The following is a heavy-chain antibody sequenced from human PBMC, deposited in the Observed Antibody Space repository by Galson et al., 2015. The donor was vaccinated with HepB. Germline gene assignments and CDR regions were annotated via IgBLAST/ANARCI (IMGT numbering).Heavy chain of an antibody. Sequence: SVKVSCKASGYTFTSYAMHWVRQAPGQRLEWMGWINAGNGNTKYSQKFQGRVTITRDTSASTAYMELSSLRSEDTAVYYCASSIAVAGTNGYWGQGTLVTVSS. J-gene: IGHJ4*02. V-gene: IGHV1-3*01. CDR3: ASSIAVAGTNGY. D-gene: IGHD6-19*01. CDR2: INAGNGNT. CDR1: GYTFTSYA.